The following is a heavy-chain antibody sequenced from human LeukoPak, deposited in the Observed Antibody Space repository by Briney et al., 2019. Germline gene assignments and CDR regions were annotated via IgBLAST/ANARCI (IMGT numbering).Heavy chain of an antibody. V-gene: IGHV3-48*03. J-gene: IGHJ4*02. CDR1: GFMFRSFE. Sequence: GGSLRLSCAASGFMFRSFEMYWVRQAPGKGLEWIAYISSGAITMYYADSVKGRFTISRDDAKNSLFLQMNSLRAEDTAVYYCALLAVASGFDYWGQGALVTVSS. D-gene: IGHD6-19*01. CDR3: ALLAVASGFDY. CDR2: ISSGAITM.